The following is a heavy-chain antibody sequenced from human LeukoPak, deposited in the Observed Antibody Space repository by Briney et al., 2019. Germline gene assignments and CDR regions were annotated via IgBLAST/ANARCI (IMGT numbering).Heavy chain of an antibody. CDR1: GFTFSSYS. V-gene: IGHV3-21*01. Sequence: GGSLRLSCAASGFTFSSYSVNWVRQAPGKGLEWVSSISATTSYIFYADSVKGRFTISRDNAKNSLYLQMSSLRAEDTAVYYCARELKSGAFWGQGTLVTVSS. CDR2: ISATTSYI. J-gene: IGHJ4*02. CDR3: ARELKSGAF. D-gene: IGHD1-26*01.